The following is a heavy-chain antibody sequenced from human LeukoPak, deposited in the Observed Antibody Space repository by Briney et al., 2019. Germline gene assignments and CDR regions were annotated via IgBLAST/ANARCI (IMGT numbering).Heavy chain of an antibody. J-gene: IGHJ4*02. V-gene: IGHV3-23*01. CDR2: VDGGGGGT. CDR1: GFTFSSYA. Sequence: GGSLRLSCAASGFTFSSYAMSWVRQAPGRGLEWVSSVDGGGGGTYYADSVKGRFTISRDNSKDTLYLQMNGLRAEDTAVYFCAKQSAGSAAWYSLHYDFWGQGTLVTVS. CDR3: AKQSAGSAAWYSLHYDF. D-gene: IGHD6-13*01.